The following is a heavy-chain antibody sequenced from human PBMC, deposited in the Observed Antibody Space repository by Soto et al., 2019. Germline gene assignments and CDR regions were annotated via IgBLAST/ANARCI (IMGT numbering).Heavy chain of an antibody. CDR3: PSPDVVATAMVMGY. CDR1: GGSISSSNW. J-gene: IGHJ1*01. CDR2: IYHSGST. Sequence: QVQLQESGPGLVKPSGTLSLTCAVSGGSISSSNWWSWVRQPPGKGLEWIGEIYHSGSTNYNPSLNSRVTISVYKSKNQFSLKLSSVTAAATAVYYCPSPDVVATAMVMGYWGQGTLVTVSS. D-gene: IGHD5-18*01. V-gene: IGHV4-4*02.